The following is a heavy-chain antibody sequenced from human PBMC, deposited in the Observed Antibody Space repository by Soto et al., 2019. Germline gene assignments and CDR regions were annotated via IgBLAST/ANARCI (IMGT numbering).Heavy chain of an antibody. V-gene: IGHV3-33*01. CDR3: ARDRVEYGDSLDY. CDR1: GFTFSSFG. J-gene: IGHJ4*02. CDR2: IWYDGSKK. D-gene: IGHD4-17*01. Sequence: QVQLVESGGGVVQPGRSLRLSCAASGFTFSSFGMHWVRQAPGKGLEWVSVIWYDGSKKYYAGSVKGRFTISRDNSKNTLYLQMNSLRAEDTAVYYCARDRVEYGDSLDYWGQGTLVTVSS.